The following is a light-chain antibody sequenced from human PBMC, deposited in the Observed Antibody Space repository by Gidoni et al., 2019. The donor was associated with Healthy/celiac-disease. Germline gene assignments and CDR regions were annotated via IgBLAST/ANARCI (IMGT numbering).Light chain of an antibody. CDR2: WAS. J-gene: IGKJ4*01. CDR1: QSVLYSSNNKNY. Sequence: DIVMTQSPDSLAVSLGERATINCKSSQSVLYSSNNKNYLAWYQQKPGQPPKLLIYWASTRESGVPDLFSGSGSGTDFTLTISSLQAEDVAVYYCQQYYSTPFAFGGXTKVEIK. CDR3: QQYYSTPFA. V-gene: IGKV4-1*01.